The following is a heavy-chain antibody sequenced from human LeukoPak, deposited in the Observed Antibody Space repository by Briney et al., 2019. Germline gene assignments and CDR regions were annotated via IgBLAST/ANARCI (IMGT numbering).Heavy chain of an antibody. D-gene: IGHD6-13*01. J-gene: IGHJ6*02. Sequence: PSETLSLTCTVSGGSISGYYWSWIRQPAGKGLEWIGRIYSGGSTNYNPSLKSRVTISVDTSKNQFSLKLSSVTAADTAVYYCARDVLSRPYSSSWYYYYGMDVWGQGTTVTVSS. V-gene: IGHV4-4*07. CDR2: IYSGGST. CDR1: GGSISGYY. CDR3: ARDVLSRPYSSSWYYYYGMDV.